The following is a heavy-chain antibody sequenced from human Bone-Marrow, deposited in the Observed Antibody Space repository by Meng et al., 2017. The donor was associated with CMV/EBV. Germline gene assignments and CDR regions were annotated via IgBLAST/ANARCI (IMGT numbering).Heavy chain of an antibody. Sequence: GESLKISCEASGFTFSSYSMNWVRQAPGKGLEWVSSISSSGFYINDADSVKGRFSISRDNTKNSLHLQMSSLRVEDTAMYYCAKDYGDYRAYYFDNWGQGTLVTVSS. J-gene: IGHJ4*02. CDR3: AKDYGDYRAYYFDN. CDR2: ISSSGFYI. CDR1: GFTFSSYS. D-gene: IGHD4-17*01. V-gene: IGHV3-21*01.